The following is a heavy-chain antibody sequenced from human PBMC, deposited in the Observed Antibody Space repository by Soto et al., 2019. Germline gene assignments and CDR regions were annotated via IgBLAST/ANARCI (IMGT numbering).Heavy chain of an antibody. D-gene: IGHD6-19*01. CDR3: AIAGYSSGPRAFDI. J-gene: IGHJ3*02. CDR1: GGSISSSSYY. Sequence: QLQLQESGPGLVKPSETLSLTCTVSGGSISSSSYYWGWIRQPPGKGLEWIGSIYYSGSTYYNPSLNSRVTTSVDTSKNQFSLKLSSVTAADTAVYYCAIAGYSSGPRAFDIWGQGTMVTVSS. CDR2: IYYSGST. V-gene: IGHV4-39*01.